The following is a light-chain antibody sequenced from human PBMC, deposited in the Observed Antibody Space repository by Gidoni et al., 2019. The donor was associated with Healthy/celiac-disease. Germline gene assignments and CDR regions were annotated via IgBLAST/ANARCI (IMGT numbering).Light chain of an antibody. CDR3: QQYDNLPLT. Sequence: DIQKTQSPSSLSASVGDRVTITSQASQDISNYLNWYQQKPGKAPKLLIYDASNLETGVPSRFSGSGSGTDFTFTISSLQPEDIATYYCQQYDNLPLTFGGGTKVEIK. CDR1: QDISNY. V-gene: IGKV1-33*01. CDR2: DAS. J-gene: IGKJ4*01.